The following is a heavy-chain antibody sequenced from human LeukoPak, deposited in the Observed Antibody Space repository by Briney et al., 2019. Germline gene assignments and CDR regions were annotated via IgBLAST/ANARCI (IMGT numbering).Heavy chain of an antibody. CDR2: ISLDGSNK. Sequence: GGSLRLSCAASGFTFSSYAMHWVRQAPGKGLEWVAVISLDGSNKYYADSVKGRFTISRDNSKNTLYLQMNSLRAEDTAVYYCATPEKQWHIFDYWGQGTLVTVSS. CDR3: ATPEKQWHIFDY. V-gene: IGHV3-30*04. CDR1: GFTFSSYA. D-gene: IGHD6-19*01. J-gene: IGHJ4*02.